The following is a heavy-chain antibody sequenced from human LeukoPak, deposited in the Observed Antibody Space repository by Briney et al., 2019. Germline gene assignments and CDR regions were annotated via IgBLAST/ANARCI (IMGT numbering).Heavy chain of an antibody. D-gene: IGHD2-2*03. CDR2: IYTSGST. J-gene: IGHJ3*02. V-gene: IGHV4-4*07. CDR3: ARELGYCSSTSCYQGAFDI. Sequence: PSETLSLTCTVSGGSISSYYWSWIRQPAGKGLEWIGRIYTSGSTNYNPSLKSQVTMSVDTSKNQFSLKLSSVTAADTAVYYCARELGYCSSTSCYQGAFDIWGQGTMVTVSS. CDR1: GGSISSYY.